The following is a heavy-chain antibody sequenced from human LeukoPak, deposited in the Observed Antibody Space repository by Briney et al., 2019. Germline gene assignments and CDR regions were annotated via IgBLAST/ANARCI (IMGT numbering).Heavy chain of an antibody. CDR1: GGSISSSSYF. J-gene: IGHJ4*02. V-gene: IGHV4-39*01. Sequence: PSETLSLTCNVSGGSISSSSYFWAWIRQPPGKGLDWIGSIYYSGDTYYNPSLKSRVTISVDTSKNQFSLKLNSVTAADTAVFYCARQNGGYSAYDLSTFDSWGQGALVTVSS. D-gene: IGHD5-12*01. CDR3: ARQNGGYSAYDLSTFDS. CDR2: IYYSGDT.